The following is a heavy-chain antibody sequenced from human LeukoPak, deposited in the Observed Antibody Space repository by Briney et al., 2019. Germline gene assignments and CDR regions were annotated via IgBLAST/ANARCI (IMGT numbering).Heavy chain of an antibody. CDR1: GGSISSYY. CDR3: ARVAPEYYYDSSGYYYVGAFDI. V-gene: IGHV4-59*01. Sequence: SETLSLTCTVSGGSISSYYWSWIRQPPGKGLEWIGYIYYSGSTNYNPSPKSRVTISVDTSKNQFSLKLSSVTAADTAVYYCARVAPEYYYDSSGYYYVGAFDIWGQGTMVTVSS. CDR2: IYYSGST. D-gene: IGHD3-22*01. J-gene: IGHJ3*02.